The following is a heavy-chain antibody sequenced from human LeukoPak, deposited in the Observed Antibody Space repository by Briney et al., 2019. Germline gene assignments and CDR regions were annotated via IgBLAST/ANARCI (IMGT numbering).Heavy chain of an antibody. CDR1: GYTFTSYG. CDR2: ISAYNGNT. D-gene: IGHD6-19*01. CDR3: ARVGQWMVANYYYYYYMDV. Sequence: ASVKVSCKASGYTFTSYGISWVRQAPGQGLEWMGWISAYNGNTNYAQKLKGRVTMTTDTSTSTPYMELRSLRSDDTALYYCARVGQWMVANYYYYYYMDVWGKGTTVTVSS. V-gene: IGHV1-18*01. J-gene: IGHJ6*03.